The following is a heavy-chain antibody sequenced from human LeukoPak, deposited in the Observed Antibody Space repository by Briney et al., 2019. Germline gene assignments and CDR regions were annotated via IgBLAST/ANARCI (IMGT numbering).Heavy chain of an antibody. Sequence: GASVRVSCKASGYTFTSYGISWVRQAPGQGLEWMGWISAYNGNTNYAQKLQGRVTMTTDTSTSTAYMELRSLRSDDTAVYYCASTLDYDSSGYPPSFDYWGQGTLVTVSS. V-gene: IGHV1-18*01. J-gene: IGHJ4*02. CDR1: GYTFTSYG. CDR2: ISAYNGNT. D-gene: IGHD3-22*01. CDR3: ASTLDYDSSGYPPSFDY.